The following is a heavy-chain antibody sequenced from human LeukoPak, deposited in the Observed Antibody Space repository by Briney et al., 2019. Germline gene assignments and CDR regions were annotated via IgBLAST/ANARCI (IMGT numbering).Heavy chain of an antibody. V-gene: IGHV1-2*02. CDR2: INPNSGGT. J-gene: IGHJ6*03. CDR1: GYTFTGYY. D-gene: IGHD2-2*02. Sequence: ASVKVSCKASGYTFTGYYMHWVRQAPGQGLEWMGWINPNSGGTNYAQKFQGRVTMTRDTSISTAYMELSRLRSDDTAVYYCARVGGSEDIVVVPAAIPGNYYYYMDVWGKGTTVTVSS. CDR3: ARVGGSEDIVVVPAAIPGNYYYYMDV.